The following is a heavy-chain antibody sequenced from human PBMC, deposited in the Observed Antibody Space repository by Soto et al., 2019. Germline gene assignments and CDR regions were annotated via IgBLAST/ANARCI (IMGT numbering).Heavy chain of an antibody. Sequence: GASVKVSCKASGYTFTSYYMHWVRQAPGQGLEWMGIINPSGGSTSYAQKFQGRVTMTRDTSTSTVYMKLSSLRSEDTAVYYCARSAEPATTYNWFDPWGQGTLVTVSS. D-gene: IGHD1-26*01. J-gene: IGHJ5*02. CDR2: INPSGGST. CDR3: ARSAEPATTYNWFDP. V-gene: IGHV1-46*01. CDR1: GYTFTSYY.